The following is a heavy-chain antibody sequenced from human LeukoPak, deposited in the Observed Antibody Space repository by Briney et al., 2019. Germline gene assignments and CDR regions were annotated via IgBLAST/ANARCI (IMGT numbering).Heavy chain of an antibody. CDR1: GGSFSGYY. D-gene: IGHD6-13*01. Sequence: SETLSLTCAVYGGSFSGYYWSWIRQPPGKGLEWIGEINHSGSTNYNPSLKSRVTISVDTSKNQFSLKLSSVTAADTAVYYCARGGIAAAGTNYYYYGMDVWAKGPRSPSP. J-gene: IGHJ6*02. V-gene: IGHV4-34*01. CDR2: INHSGST. CDR3: ARGGIAAAGTNYYYYGMDV.